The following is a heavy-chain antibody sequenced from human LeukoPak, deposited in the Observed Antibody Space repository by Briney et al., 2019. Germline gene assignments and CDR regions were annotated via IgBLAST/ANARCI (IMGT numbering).Heavy chain of an antibody. CDR3: ARHDYGDYVYFDY. CDR1: GDSISSYY. D-gene: IGHD4-17*01. J-gene: IGHJ4*02. Sequence: SETLSLTCSVSGDSISSYYWSWIRQPPGKGLEWIGYVYYSGSTNYNPSLKSRVAMSVDTSKDQFSLKLSSVTAADTAVYYCARHDYGDYVYFDYWGQGTLVTVSS. V-gene: IGHV4-59*01. CDR2: VYYSGST.